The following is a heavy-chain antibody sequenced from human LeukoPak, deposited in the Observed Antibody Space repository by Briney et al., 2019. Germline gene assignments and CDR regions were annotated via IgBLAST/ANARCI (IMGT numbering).Heavy chain of an antibody. CDR1: GGSISSGSYY. Sequence: SETLSLTCTVSGGSISSGSYYWGWIRQPPGKGLEWIGSIYYSGSTYYNPSLKSRVIISVDTSKNQFSLKLSSVTAADTAVYYCARELRGSSGWGWFDPWGQGTLVTVSS. CDR3: ARELRGSSGWGWFDP. CDR2: IYYSGST. J-gene: IGHJ5*02. V-gene: IGHV4-39*07. D-gene: IGHD6-19*01.